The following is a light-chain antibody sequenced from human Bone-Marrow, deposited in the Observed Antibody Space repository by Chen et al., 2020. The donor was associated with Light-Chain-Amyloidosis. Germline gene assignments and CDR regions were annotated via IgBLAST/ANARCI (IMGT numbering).Light chain of an antibody. CDR1: SSDVGNYNL. CDR2: EVT. V-gene: IGLV2-23*02. J-gene: IGLJ2*01. Sequence: QSALTQPASVSGSPGQSITISCTGTSSDVGNYNLVSWYQQHPGKAPKLIVYEVTKRPSGVSTRCSGSKSGNTASLTIAGLQAEDEAHYYCCSYAGLYTLVFGGGTKLSVV. CDR3: CSYAGLYTLV.